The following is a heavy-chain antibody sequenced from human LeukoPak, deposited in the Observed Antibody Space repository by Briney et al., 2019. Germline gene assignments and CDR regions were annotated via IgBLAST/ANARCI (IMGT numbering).Heavy chain of an antibody. CDR3: AREGPSTGTGFDY. V-gene: IGHV1-18*01. Sequence: ASVKVSCKASGYTFSSYGISWVRQAPGQGLEWMGWVSTYNGDTNYAQKLQGRVTMTTDTSTSTAYMELRSPRSDDTAVYYCAREGPSTGTGFDYWGQGTLVTVSS. J-gene: IGHJ4*02. D-gene: IGHD1-1*01. CDR2: VSTYNGDT. CDR1: GYTFSSYG.